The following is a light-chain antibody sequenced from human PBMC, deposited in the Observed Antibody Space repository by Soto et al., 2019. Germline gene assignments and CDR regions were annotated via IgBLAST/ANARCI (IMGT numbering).Light chain of an antibody. Sequence: DLQMTQSPSSLSASVGDRVTITCRASQSISSYLNWYQQKPGKAPKLLIYAASSLQSGVPSRFSGRGSGTAFTLTISTLQPEDFATYDCQQSYSTARTFGQGTKVEIK. CDR3: QQSYSTART. J-gene: IGKJ1*01. CDR1: QSISSY. CDR2: AAS. V-gene: IGKV1-39*01.